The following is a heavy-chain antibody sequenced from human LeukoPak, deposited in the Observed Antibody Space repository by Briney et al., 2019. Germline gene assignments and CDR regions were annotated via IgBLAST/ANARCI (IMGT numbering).Heavy chain of an antibody. D-gene: IGHD7-27*01. CDR3: AKGRGGSSNWGSDY. V-gene: IGHV3-48*01. Sequence: GGSLRLSCAASGFTLSSYSMNWVRQAPGKGLEWVSYISSSSSTIYYADSVKGRFTISRDNSKNTLYLEMNSLTVEDTAVYYCAKGRGGSSNWGSDYWGQGTQVTVSS. J-gene: IGHJ4*02. CDR2: ISSSSSTI. CDR1: GFTLSSYS.